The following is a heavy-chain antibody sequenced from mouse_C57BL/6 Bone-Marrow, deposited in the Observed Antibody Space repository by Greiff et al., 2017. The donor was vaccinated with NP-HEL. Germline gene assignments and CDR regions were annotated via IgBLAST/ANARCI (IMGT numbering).Heavy chain of an antibody. CDR2: INPSSGYT. D-gene: IGHD1-1*01. CDR1: GYTFTSYW. V-gene: IGHV1-7*01. J-gene: IGHJ2*01. Sequence: VQLQQSGAELAKPGASVKLSCKASGYTFTSYWMHWVKQRPGQGLEWIGYINPSSGYTKYNQKFKDKATLTADESSSTAYMQLSSLTYEDAAVYYGARSGSVYYFDYWGQGTTLTVSS. CDR3: ARSGSVYYFDY.